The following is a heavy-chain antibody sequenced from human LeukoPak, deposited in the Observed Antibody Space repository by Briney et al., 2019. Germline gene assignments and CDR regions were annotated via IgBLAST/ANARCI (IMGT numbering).Heavy chain of an antibody. Sequence: GGSLRLSCAASGFTFDDYGMSWVRQAPGKGLEWVSGINWNGGSTGYADSVKGRFTISRDNAKNSLYLQMNSLRAEDTALNYCARDYGDYGFGQGGYWGQGTLVTVSS. V-gene: IGHV3-20*04. D-gene: IGHD4-17*01. J-gene: IGHJ4*02. CDR2: INWNGGST. CDR1: GFTFDDYG. CDR3: ARDYGDYGFGQGGY.